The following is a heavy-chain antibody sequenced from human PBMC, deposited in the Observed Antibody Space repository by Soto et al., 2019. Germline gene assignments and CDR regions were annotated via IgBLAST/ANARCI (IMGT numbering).Heavy chain of an antibody. CDR1: GGSISSYY. CDR2: IYYSGST. D-gene: IGHD6-13*01. J-gene: IGHJ5*02. CDR3: ARDPAAACWFGP. Sequence: SETLSLTCTVSGGSISSYYLTWIRQPPGKGLEWIGYIYYSGSTNYNPSLKSRVTISVDTSKNQFSLKLSSVTAADTAVYYCARDPAAACWFGPWGQGTLVTVSS. V-gene: IGHV4-59*01.